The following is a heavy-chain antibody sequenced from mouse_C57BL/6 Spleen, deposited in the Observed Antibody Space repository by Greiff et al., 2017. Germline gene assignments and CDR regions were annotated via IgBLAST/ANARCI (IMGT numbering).Heavy chain of an antibody. V-gene: IGHV1-55*01. Sequence: VQLQESGAELVKPGASVKMSCKASGYTFTSYWITWVKQRPGQGLEWIGDIYPGSGSTNYNEKFKSKATLTVDTSSSTAYMQLSSLTSEDSAVYYCARGYDYDPAWFAYWGQGTLVTVSA. CDR3: ARGYDYDPAWFAY. J-gene: IGHJ3*01. CDR2: IYPGSGST. D-gene: IGHD2-4*01. CDR1: GYTFTSYW.